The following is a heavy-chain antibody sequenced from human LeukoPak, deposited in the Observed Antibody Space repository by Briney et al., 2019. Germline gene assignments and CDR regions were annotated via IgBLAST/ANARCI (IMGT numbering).Heavy chain of an antibody. Sequence: GGSQRLSCAASGFTFSSYGMHWVRQAPGKGLEWVAVIWYDGSNKYYADSVKGRFTISRDNSKNTLYLQMNSLRAEDTAVYYCARDSLQYYYDSSGYYPLYYFDYWGQGTLVRVSS. D-gene: IGHD3-22*01. V-gene: IGHV3-33*01. J-gene: IGHJ4*02. CDR3: ARDSLQYYYDSSGYYPLYYFDY. CDR1: GFTFSSYG. CDR2: IWYDGSNK.